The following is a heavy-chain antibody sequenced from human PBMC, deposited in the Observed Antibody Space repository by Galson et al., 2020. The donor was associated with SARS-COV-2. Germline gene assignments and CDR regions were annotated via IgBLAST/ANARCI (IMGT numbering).Heavy chain of an antibody. Sequence: TGGSLRLSCKTSGFTFGDYAMSWVRQAPGKGLEWVGFIRSKAYGGTTEYATTVKGRFTISRDDPKSIAYRQMNSLKTEDTAVYYCTREGGLELPTGLFYYYYDMDVWGQGTTVTVSS. CDR1: GFTFGDYA. V-gene: IGHV3-49*04. CDR2: IRSKAYGGTT. CDR3: TREGGLELPTGLFYYYYDMDV. D-gene: IGHD1-7*01. J-gene: IGHJ6*02.